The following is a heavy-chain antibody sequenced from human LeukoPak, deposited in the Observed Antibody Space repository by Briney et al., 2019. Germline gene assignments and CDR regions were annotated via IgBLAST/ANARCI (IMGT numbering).Heavy chain of an antibody. J-gene: IGHJ4*02. V-gene: IGHV1-18*01. Sequence: GASVKVSCKASGYTXSNYGITWVRQAPGQGLEWMGWISAYNGNTNYAQKFQGRVTMTTDTYTSTAYMELRSLRSDDTAVFYCARDFYYDSSDHGGDYWGQGTLVTVSS. CDR2: ISAYNGNT. D-gene: IGHD3-22*01. CDR1: GYTXSNYG. CDR3: ARDFYYDSSDHGGDY.